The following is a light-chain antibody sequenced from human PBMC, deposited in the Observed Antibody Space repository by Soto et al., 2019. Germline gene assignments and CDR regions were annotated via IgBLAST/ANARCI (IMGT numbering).Light chain of an antibody. Sequence: DIQVTQSPSTLSASVGARVTITCRARQSVSRWLAWYQQKPGKAPNLLINKASSLQSEVPSRFSGSGSGTEFTLTITSLQPDDFGVYYCQQYKSSSTFGQGTKVDI. CDR2: KAS. CDR1: QSVSRW. CDR3: QQYKSSST. J-gene: IGKJ1*01. V-gene: IGKV1-5*03.